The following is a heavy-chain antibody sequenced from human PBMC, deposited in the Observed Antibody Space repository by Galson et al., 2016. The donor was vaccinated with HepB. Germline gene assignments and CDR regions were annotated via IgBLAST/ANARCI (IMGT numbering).Heavy chain of an antibody. J-gene: IGHJ4*02. CDR2: INPKSGDT. CDR1: GYTFTDSY. D-gene: IGHD3-10*01. Sequence: SVKVSCKASGYTFTDSYIHWVRQAPGQRLQWMGRINPKSGDTNYAQKFQGWVTMTRDTSISTVYMDLSRLRTDDTAIYYCGRDKPGRPYYFDSWGQGTLVTVSS. V-gene: IGHV1-2*04. CDR3: GRDKPGRPYYFDS.